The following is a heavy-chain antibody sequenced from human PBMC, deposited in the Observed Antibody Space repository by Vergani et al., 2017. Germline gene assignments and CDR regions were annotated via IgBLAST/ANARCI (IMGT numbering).Heavy chain of an antibody. CDR3: ARVGPGIVYYDFWSGSPDYYYGMDV. Sequence: EVQLVESGGGLVQPGGSLRLSCAASGFTFSSYWMHWVRQAPGKGLVWVSYISSSGSTIYYADSVKGRFTISRDNAKNSLYLQMNSLRAEDTAVYYCARVGPGIVYYDFWSGSPDYYYGMDVWGQGTTVTVSS. J-gene: IGHJ6*02. CDR2: ISSSGSTI. CDR1: GFTFSSYW. D-gene: IGHD3-3*01. V-gene: IGHV3-48*04.